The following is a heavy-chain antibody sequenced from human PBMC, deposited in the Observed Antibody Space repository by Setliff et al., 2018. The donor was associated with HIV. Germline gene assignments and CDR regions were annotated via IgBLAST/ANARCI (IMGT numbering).Heavy chain of an antibody. CDR1: GGSFSSYA. D-gene: IGHD6-6*01. J-gene: IGHJ2*01. V-gene: IGHV1-69*06. CDR3: ARGHSSSTNWFFDL. CDR2: IIPMFGTE. Sequence: SVKVSCKASGGSFSSYAINWVRQAPGQGPEWMGRIIPMFGTENYAQKFQGRVTLTADKFTTTAYMELSRLTSDDTAVYYCARGHSSSTNWFFDLWGRGTLVTVSS.